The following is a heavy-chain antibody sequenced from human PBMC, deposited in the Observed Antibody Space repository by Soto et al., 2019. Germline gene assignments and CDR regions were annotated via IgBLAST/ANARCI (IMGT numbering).Heavy chain of an antibody. V-gene: IGHV3-30-3*01. CDR2: ISYDGSNK. CDR3: ARVDTATYYGMDV. J-gene: IGHJ6*02. Sequence: GSLRLSCAASGFTFSSYAMHWVRQAPGKGLEWVAVISYDGSNKYYADSVKGRFTISRDNSKNTLYLQMNSLRAEDTAVYYCARVDTATYYGMDVWGQGTTVTVSS. CDR1: GFTFSSYA. D-gene: IGHD5-18*01.